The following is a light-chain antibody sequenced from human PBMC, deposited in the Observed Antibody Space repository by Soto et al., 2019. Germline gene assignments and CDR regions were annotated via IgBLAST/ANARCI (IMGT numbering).Light chain of an antibody. J-gene: IGKJ5*01. CDR2: GIS. Sequence: EIVMTQSPATLSVSPLEVATLSCRASQSVNSNYLAWYQQKPGQAPRLLIYGISKRATDIPDRFSGSGSGTEFTLTISSLQPEDFATYYCQQHGQWPITFGQGTRLEIK. CDR1: QSVNSN. V-gene: IGKV3D-15*01. CDR3: QQHGQWPIT.